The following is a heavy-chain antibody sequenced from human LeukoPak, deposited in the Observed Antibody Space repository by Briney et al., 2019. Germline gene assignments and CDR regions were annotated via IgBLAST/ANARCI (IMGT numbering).Heavy chain of an antibody. CDR1: GFTFSNYW. CDR3: VSLSSSGVAC. V-gene: IGHV3-74*01. D-gene: IGHD6-13*01. CDR2: IKSDGSST. J-gene: IGHJ4*02. Sequence: PGGSLRLSCAASGFTFSNYWMHWVRQAPGKGLVWVSRIKSDGSSTNYADSVKGRFTISRDNAKNTLHLQMNSLRAEDTAVYYCVSLSSSGVACWGQGTLVTVSS.